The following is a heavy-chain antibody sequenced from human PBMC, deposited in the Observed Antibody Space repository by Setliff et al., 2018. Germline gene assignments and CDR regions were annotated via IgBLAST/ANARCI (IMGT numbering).Heavy chain of an antibody. Sequence: PSETLSLTCSVSGYSIRSGNYWGWIRQPPGKGLEWIGSIYYSGSTYYTPSLKSRVTISVDTSKNQFSLKLSSVTAADTAVYYCARGYSGYDYLKPFDYWGQGTLVTVSS. CDR1: GYSIRSGNY. J-gene: IGHJ4*02. CDR2: IYYSGST. V-gene: IGHV4-38-2*01. D-gene: IGHD5-12*01. CDR3: ARGYSGYDYLKPFDY.